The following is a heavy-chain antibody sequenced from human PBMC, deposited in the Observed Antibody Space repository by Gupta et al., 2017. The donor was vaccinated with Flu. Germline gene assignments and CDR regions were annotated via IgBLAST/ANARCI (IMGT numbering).Heavy chain of an antibody. J-gene: IGHJ6*02. CDR2: IIPILGIA. Sequence: QVQLVQSGAEVKKPGSSVKVSCKASGGTFSSYTISWVRQAPGQGLEWMGRIIPILGIANYAQKFQGRVTITADKSTSTAYMELSSLRSEDTAVYYCAGVVPAAPYYYYGMDVWGQGTTVTVSS. V-gene: IGHV1-69*02. CDR3: AGVVPAAPYYYYGMDV. CDR1: GGTFSSYT. D-gene: IGHD2-2*01.